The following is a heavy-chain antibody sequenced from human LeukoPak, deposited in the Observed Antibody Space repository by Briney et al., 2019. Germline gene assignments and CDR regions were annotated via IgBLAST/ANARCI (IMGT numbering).Heavy chain of an antibody. CDR1: GFTFSSYW. CDR3: ATGIAARPQLFDY. J-gene: IGHJ4*02. V-gene: IGHV3-7*01. Sequence: GGSLRLSCAASGFTFSSYWMSWVRQAPGKGLEWVANIKQDGSEKYYVDSVKGRFTISRDNAKNSLYLQMNNLRAEDTAVYYCATGIAARPQLFDYWGQGTLVTVSS. D-gene: IGHD6-6*01. CDR2: IKQDGSEK.